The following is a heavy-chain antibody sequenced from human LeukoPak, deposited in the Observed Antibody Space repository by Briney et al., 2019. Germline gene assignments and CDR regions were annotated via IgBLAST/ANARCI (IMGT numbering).Heavy chain of an antibody. Sequence: SGTLSLTCAVSGGSISSSNWWSWVRQPPGKGLEWIGEIYHSGSTNYNPSLKSRVTISVDKSKNQFSLKLSSVTAADTAVYYCARERSSLLHHRTAAAFDIWGQGTMVTVSS. CDR1: GGSISSSNW. CDR2: IYHSGST. J-gene: IGHJ3*02. CDR3: ARERSSLLHHRTAAAFDI. D-gene: IGHD6-25*01. V-gene: IGHV4-4*02.